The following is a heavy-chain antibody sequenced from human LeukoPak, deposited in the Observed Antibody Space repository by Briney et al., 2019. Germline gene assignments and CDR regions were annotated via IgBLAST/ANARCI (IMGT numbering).Heavy chain of an antibody. J-gene: IGHJ4*02. CDR2: ISSSSSYI. D-gene: IGHD2-2*01. CDR1: GFTFSSYA. V-gene: IGHV3-21*01. CDR3: ARDLSSPFDY. Sequence: GGSLRLSCAASGFTFSSYAMSWVRQAPGKGLEWVSSISSSSSYIYYADSVKGRFTISRDNAKNSLYLQMNSLRAEDTAVYYCARDLSSPFDYWGQGTLVTVSS.